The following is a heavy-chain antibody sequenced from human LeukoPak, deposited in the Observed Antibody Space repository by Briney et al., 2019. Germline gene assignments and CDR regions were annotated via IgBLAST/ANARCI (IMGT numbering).Heavy chain of an antibody. J-gene: IGHJ4*02. D-gene: IGHD2-2*01. Sequence: PGGSLRLSCAASGFTFSSYAMSWVRQAPGKGLEWVSAISGSGGSTYYADSVKGRFTISRDNSKNTLYLQMNSLRAEDTAVYYCAKVGGYCSSTSCPYFDYWGQGTLVTVSS. CDR2: ISGSGGST. V-gene: IGHV3-23*01. CDR3: AKVGGYCSSTSCPYFDY. CDR1: GFTFSSYA.